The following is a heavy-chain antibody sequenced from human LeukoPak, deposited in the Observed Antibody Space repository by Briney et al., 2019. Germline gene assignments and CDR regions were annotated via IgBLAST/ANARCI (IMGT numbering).Heavy chain of an antibody. CDR3: AKDQGSQDSSGYYYF. CDR1: GFTFSSYA. CDR2: ISGSGGST. Sequence: GGSLRLSCAASGFTFSSYAMSWVRQAPGKGLEWVSAISGSGGSTYYADSVKGRFTISRDNSKNTLFLQMNSLRAEDTAVYYCAKDQGSQDSSGYYYFWGQGTLVTVSS. V-gene: IGHV3-23*01. D-gene: IGHD3-22*01. J-gene: IGHJ4*02.